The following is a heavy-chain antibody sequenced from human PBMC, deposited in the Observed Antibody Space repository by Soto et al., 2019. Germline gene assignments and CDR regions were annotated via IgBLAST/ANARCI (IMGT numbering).Heavy chain of an antibody. Sequence: ASVKVSCKASGYTFTSYAMHWVRQAPGQRLEWMGWINVGNGNTKYSQKFQGRVTITRDTSASTAYMELSSLRSEDTAVYYCASLVAANRGDAFDIWGQGTMVTVSS. CDR2: INVGNGNT. CDR1: GYTFTSYA. J-gene: IGHJ3*02. V-gene: IGHV1-3*01. CDR3: ASLVAANRGDAFDI. D-gene: IGHD2-15*01.